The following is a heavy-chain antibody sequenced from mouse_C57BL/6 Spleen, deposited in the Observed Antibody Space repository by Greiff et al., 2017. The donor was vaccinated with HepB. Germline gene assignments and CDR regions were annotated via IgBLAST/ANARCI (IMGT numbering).Heavy chain of an antibody. D-gene: IGHD2-5*01. Sequence: VQLQQSDAELVKPGASVKISCKVSGYTFTDHTIHWMKQRPEQGLEWIGYIYPRAGSTKYNEKFKGKATLTADKAARTAYMQLNSLTSEDSAVYFCASFSNYWYFDVWGTGTTVTVSS. CDR1: GYTFTDHT. V-gene: IGHV1-78*01. CDR2: IYPRAGST. CDR3: ASFSNYWYFDV. J-gene: IGHJ1*03.